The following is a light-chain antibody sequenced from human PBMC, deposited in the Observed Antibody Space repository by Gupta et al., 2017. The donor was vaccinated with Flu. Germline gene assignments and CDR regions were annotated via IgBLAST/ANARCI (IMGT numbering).Light chain of an antibody. V-gene: IGLV1-44*01. J-gene: IGLJ3*02. CDR1: SSEVGSDC. CDR2: SHS. Sequence: ATNTCSGTSSEVGSDCVYWSPQYPEPSPNLFIYSHSKRNSAAPARFSGSKYATTASVTMSRVQAEDEAVYYCAAQDATRDSRVFGGGTKRTVL. CDR3: AAQDATRDSRV.